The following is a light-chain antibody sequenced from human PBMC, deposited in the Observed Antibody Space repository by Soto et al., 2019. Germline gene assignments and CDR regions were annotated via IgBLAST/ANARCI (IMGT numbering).Light chain of an antibody. J-gene: IGKJ2*01. CDR2: KAS. Sequence: DIQMTQSPSTLSASVGDRVTITCRASQTINTWLAWHQQKPGKAPKLLIYKASHLQGGVPSRFSGSGSGTEFTLTIRNLQPDDLATYHCQQYYGYPFIFGQGTKLEIK. CDR3: QQYYGYPFI. CDR1: QTINTW. V-gene: IGKV1-5*03.